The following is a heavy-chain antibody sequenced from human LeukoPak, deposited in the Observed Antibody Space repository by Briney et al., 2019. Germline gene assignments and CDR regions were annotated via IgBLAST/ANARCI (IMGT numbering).Heavy chain of an antibody. D-gene: IGHD1-26*01. CDR1: GGSISSGGYY. Sequence: PSETLSLTCTVSGGSISSGGYYWSWIRQHPGKGLEWIGYIYYSGSTYYNPSLKSRVTISVDTSKNQFSLKLNSVTAADTAVYYCARPGGSYWPIYYFDYWGQGTLVTVSS. V-gene: IGHV4-31*03. CDR3: ARPGGSYWPIYYFDY. CDR2: IYYSGST. J-gene: IGHJ4*02.